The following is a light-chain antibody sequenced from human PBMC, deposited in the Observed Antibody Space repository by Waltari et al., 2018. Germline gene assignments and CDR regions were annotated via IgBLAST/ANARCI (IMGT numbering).Light chain of an antibody. Sequence: SSELTQDPAVSVALGQTIRFTCHGHSLRTSYANWYQLKPGRDPVLVIFGKDKRPSGIPDRSSGYSSGTTSTLTIPGAQAEDEADYYCSSRNGRANEVVFAGGTKVTVL. V-gene: IGLV3-19*01. J-gene: IGLJ3*02. CDR3: SSRNGRANEVV. CDR1: SLRTSY. CDR2: GKD.